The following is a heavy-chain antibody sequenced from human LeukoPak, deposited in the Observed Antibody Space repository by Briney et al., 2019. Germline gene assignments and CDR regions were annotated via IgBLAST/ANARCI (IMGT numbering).Heavy chain of an antibody. V-gene: IGHV3-23*01. J-gene: IGHJ4*02. Sequence: GGSLRLSCGASGFTFSSYAMSWVRQAPGKGLEWVSGISGSGDRRNYADSVKGRFTISRDISRNTLYLQMNSLRAEDTAVYYCAKGPKQLLVGSRGYYFDYWGQGTLVTVSS. CDR3: AKGPKQLLVGSRGYYFDY. D-gene: IGHD6-13*01. CDR1: GFTFSSYA. CDR2: ISGSGDRR.